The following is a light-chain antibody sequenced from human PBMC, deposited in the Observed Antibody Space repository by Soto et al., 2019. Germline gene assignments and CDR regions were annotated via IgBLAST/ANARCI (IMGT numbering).Light chain of an antibody. CDR3: QQYGSSPRT. J-gene: IGKJ1*01. Sequence: EIVLTQSPGTLSLSPGERATLSCRASQSVSSSYLAWYQQKPGQAPRLLIYGASSRATGIPDRFSGSGSGTDFTLTISRLEPEDFAVYYCQQYGSSPRTFGHGTKADI. V-gene: IGKV3-20*01. CDR1: QSVSSSY. CDR2: GAS.